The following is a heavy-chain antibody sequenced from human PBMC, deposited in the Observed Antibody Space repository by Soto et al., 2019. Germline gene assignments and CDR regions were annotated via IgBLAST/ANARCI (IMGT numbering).Heavy chain of an antibody. J-gene: IGHJ4*02. CDR1: GGSLSGYY. Sequence: PSETLSLTCAVYGGSLSGYYWSWIRQPPGKGLEWIGEINHSGSTNYNPSLKSRVTISVDTSKNQFSLKLSSVTAADTAVYYCARGTHRYSSSWYSFYFDYWGQGTLVTVSS. V-gene: IGHV4-34*01. CDR2: INHSGST. D-gene: IGHD6-13*01. CDR3: ARGTHRYSSSWYSFYFDY.